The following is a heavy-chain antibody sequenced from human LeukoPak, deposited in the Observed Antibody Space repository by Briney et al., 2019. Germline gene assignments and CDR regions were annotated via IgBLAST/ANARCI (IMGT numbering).Heavy chain of an antibody. D-gene: IGHD3-10*01. J-gene: IGHJ5*02. Sequence: PSETLSLTCTVSGGSISSGGHCWSWIRQHPGKGLEWIGYIYYSGSTYYSPSLRSRLTISVDTSTNQFSLKLNSVTAADTAVYYCARSSGSWFDPWGQGTLVTVSS. V-gene: IGHV4-31*03. CDR1: GGSISSGGHC. CDR3: ARSSGSWFDP. CDR2: IYYSGST.